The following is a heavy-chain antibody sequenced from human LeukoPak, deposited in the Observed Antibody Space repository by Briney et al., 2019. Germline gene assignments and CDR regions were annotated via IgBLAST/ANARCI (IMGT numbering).Heavy chain of an antibody. Sequence: AGGSLRLSCAASGFTFSSYAMSWVRQAPGKGLEWVAFIRYDGSNKYYADSVKGRFTISRDNSKNTLYLQMNSLRAEDTAVYYCANPGDYGGKDDYWGQGTLVTVSS. J-gene: IGHJ4*02. CDR3: ANPGDYGGKDDY. CDR1: GFTFSSYA. D-gene: IGHD4-23*01. CDR2: IRYDGSNK. V-gene: IGHV3-30*02.